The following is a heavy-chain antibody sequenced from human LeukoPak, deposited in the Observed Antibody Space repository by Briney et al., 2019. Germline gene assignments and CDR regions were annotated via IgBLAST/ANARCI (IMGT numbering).Heavy chain of an antibody. CDR1: GFTFTTYW. CDR2: IKPDGSEK. CDR3: ARGQLADSY. D-gene: IGHD3-22*01. V-gene: IGHV3-7*01. J-gene: IGHJ4*02. Sequence: AGGSLRLSCAAPGFTFTTYWMSWIRQTPGKGLEWVAKIKPDGSEKSYVDSVKGRFTISRDNAKNSVFLQMDSLRVEDTALYYCARGQLADSYWGQGALVTVSS.